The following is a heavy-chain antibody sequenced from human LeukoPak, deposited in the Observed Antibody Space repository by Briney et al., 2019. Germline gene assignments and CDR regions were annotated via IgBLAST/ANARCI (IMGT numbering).Heavy chain of an antibody. CDR1: EFTFSTYW. D-gene: IGHD6-6*01. Sequence: GGSLRLSCAASEFTFSTYWMHWVRQAPGKGLVWVSRINSDGSSTNYADSVKGRFTISRDNSKNTLYLQMNSLRAEDTAVYYCARDNIAARLGAFDIWGQGTMVTVSS. CDR3: ARDNIAARLGAFDI. J-gene: IGHJ3*02. CDR2: INSDGSST. V-gene: IGHV3-74*01.